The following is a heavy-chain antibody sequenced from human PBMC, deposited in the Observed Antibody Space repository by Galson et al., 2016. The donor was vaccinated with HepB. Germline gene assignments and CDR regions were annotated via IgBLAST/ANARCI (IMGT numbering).Heavy chain of an antibody. CDR1: GFPFSNSG. J-gene: IGHJ4*02. V-gene: IGHV3-23*01. CDR3: GKHGGFDY. CDR2: ITRSRDAT. Sequence: SLRLSCAASGFPFSNSGMSWVRQAPGSGLEWVSGITRSRDATPYADFVKGRFTISRDNSKNTLYLYMNNLTAGDTAIYYCGKHGGFDYWGQGALVTVSS. D-gene: IGHD3-16*01.